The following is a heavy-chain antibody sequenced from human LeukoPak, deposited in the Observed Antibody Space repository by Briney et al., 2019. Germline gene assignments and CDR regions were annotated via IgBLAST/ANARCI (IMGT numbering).Heavy chain of an antibody. CDR1: GFTFSSYG. CDR3: AKEPYYDFPNWFDP. D-gene: IGHD3-3*01. J-gene: IGHJ5*02. V-gene: IGHV3-30*02. Sequence: GRSLRLSCAASGFTFSSYGMHWVRQAPGKGLEWVAFIRYDGSNKYYADSVKGRFTISRDNSKNTLYLQMNSLRAEDTAVYYCAKEPYYDFPNWFDPWGQGTLVTVSS. CDR2: IRYDGSNK.